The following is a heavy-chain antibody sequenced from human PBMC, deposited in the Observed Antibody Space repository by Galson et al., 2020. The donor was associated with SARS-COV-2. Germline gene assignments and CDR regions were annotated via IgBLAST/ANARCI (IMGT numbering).Heavy chain of an antibody. V-gene: IGHV3-30-3*01. Sequence: GESLKISCAASGFTLSRYAMHWVRQAPGKGLEWVADISYYGSRTDHADSVKGRLTISRDNSKNTLYLQMNSLRAEDTAVYYCARGGTMDRGVTNYYGMDVWGQGTTVTVSS. CDR2: ISYYGSRT. D-gene: IGHD3-10*01. CDR3: ARGGTMDRGVTNYYGMDV. CDR1: GFTLSRYA. J-gene: IGHJ6*02.